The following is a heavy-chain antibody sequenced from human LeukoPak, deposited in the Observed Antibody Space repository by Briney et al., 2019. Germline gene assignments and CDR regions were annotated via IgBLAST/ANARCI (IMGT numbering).Heavy chain of an antibody. V-gene: IGHV3-7*01. Sequence: GGSLRLSCAASGFTFSSYWMSWVRQAPGKGLEWVANIKQDGSDKYYVDSVKGRFTISRDNAKNSLYLQMNSLRAEDMAVYYCARDRLAAAGGHDYWGQGTLVTVSS. D-gene: IGHD6-13*01. CDR3: ARDRLAAAGGHDY. CDR1: GFTFSSYW. J-gene: IGHJ4*02. CDR2: IKQDGSDK.